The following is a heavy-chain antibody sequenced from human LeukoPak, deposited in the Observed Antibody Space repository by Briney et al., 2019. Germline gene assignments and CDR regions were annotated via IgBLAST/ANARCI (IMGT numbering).Heavy chain of an antibody. CDR1: GYTFTSYG. D-gene: IGHD6-19*01. J-gene: IGHJ6*02. CDR3: ARDLGSGWPYYYYYGMDV. Sequence: ASVKVSCKASGYTFTSYGISWVRQAPGQGLEWMGWISAYNGNANYARKLQGRVTMTTDTSTSTAYMELRSLRSDDTAVYYCARDLGSGWPYYYYYGMDVWGQGTTVTVSS. V-gene: IGHV1-18*01. CDR2: ISAYNGNA.